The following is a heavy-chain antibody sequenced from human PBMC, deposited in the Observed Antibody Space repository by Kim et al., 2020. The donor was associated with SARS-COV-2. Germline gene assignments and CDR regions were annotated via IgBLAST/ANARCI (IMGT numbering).Heavy chain of an antibody. CDR3: ATREGLVRGIIIGGMDV. J-gene: IGHJ6*02. CDR2: ISGSGSGT. V-gene: IGHV3-23*01. D-gene: IGHD3-10*01. CDR1: GFTFSTYT. Sequence: GGSLRLSCAASGFTFSTYTMSWVRQAPGKGLEWVSAISGSGSGTYYADSVKGRFTISRDNSKNTLYLQMNSLRAEDTAVYYCATREGLVRGIIIGGMDVWGQGTTVTVSS.